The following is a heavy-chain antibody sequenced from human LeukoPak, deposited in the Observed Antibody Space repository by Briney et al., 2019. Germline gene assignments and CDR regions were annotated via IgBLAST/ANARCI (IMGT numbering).Heavy chain of an antibody. CDR2: ISYDGSNK. CDR3: AKDLGDSSFY. CDR1: GFTFSSYG. V-gene: IGHV3-30*18. J-gene: IGHJ4*02. Sequence: TGGSLRLSCAASGFTFSSYGMHWVRQAPGKGLEWVAVISYDGSNKYYADSVKGRFTISRDNSKNTLYLQMNSLRAEDTAVYYCAKDLGDSSFYWGQGTLVTVSS. D-gene: IGHD3-22*01.